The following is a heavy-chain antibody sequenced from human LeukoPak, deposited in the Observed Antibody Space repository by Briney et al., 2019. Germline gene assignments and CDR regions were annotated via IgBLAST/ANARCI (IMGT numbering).Heavy chain of an antibody. CDR3: AKEGTYYDILTDLNYYYGMDV. CDR1: GFTVSSNY. V-gene: IGHV3-66*01. CDR2: IYSGGST. D-gene: IGHD3-9*01. J-gene: IGHJ6*02. Sequence: GGSLRLSCAVSGFTVSSNYMSWVRQAPGKGLEWVSVIYSGGSTYYADSVKGRFTISRDNSKNTLYLQMNSLRAEDTAVYYCAKEGTYYDILTDLNYYYGMDVWGQGTTVTVSS.